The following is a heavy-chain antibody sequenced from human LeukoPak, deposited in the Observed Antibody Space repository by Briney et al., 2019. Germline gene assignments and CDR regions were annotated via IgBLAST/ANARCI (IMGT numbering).Heavy chain of an antibody. J-gene: IGHJ5*02. CDR2: INPNSGGT. V-gene: IGHV1-2*02. CDR3: ARADRLHGGPYLIGP. CDR1: GYSFTDFY. D-gene: IGHD2-21*01. Sequence: ASVKVSCKASGYSFTDFYMHWVRQAPGQGLEWMGWINPNSGGTNSAQKFQGRVTMTRDTSITTVYMEVSWLTSDDTAIYYCARADRLHGGPYLIGPWGQGTLVTVSS.